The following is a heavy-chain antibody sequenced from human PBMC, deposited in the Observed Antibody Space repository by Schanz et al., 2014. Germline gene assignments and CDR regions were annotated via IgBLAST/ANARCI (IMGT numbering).Heavy chain of an antibody. CDR3: ARRRYTGYDCSDY. D-gene: IGHD5-12*01. Sequence: QVQLVQSGPAVKKPGASMKVSCLASGYSFTEYFLHWVRQAPGQGLEWMGWINPNSGETKYEQKFKGRVTLTSETSISTAFMELSLLTYDDTDAYFCARRRYTGYDCSDYWGQGTLVIVSS. CDR2: INPNSGET. V-gene: IGHV1-2*02. CDR1: GYSFTEYF. J-gene: IGHJ4*02.